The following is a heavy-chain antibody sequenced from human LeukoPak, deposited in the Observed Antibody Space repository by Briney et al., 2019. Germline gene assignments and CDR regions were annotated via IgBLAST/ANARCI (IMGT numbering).Heavy chain of an antibody. CDR2: IYYSGST. Sequence: SETLSLTCTVSGGSISSGDYYWSWIRQPPGKGLEWIGYIYYSGSTYYNPFLKSRVTISVDTSKNQFSLKLSSVTAADTAVYYCARRARYSSSWPNAFDIWGQGTMVTVSS. D-gene: IGHD6-13*01. J-gene: IGHJ3*02. CDR3: ARRARYSSSWPNAFDI. V-gene: IGHV4-30-4*01. CDR1: GGSISSGDYY.